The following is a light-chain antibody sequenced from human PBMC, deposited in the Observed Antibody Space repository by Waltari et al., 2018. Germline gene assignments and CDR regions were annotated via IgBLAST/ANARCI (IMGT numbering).Light chain of an antibody. Sequence: IPGRASQSISRWFAWYQHKPGEAPKLLIYQASSLQSWVPSRFSGSGSGTEFTLTISSLQPDDFATYYCQQYNSLWTFGQGTKVEIK. J-gene: IGKJ1*01. CDR3: QQYNSLWT. CDR1: QSISRW. CDR2: QAS. V-gene: IGKV1-5*03.